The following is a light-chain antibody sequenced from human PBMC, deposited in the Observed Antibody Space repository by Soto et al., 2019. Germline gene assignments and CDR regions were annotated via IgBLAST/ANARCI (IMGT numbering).Light chain of an antibody. CDR2: GAS. CDR1: QSLTRN. V-gene: IGKV3-15*01. CDR3: QLYDKWPRT. J-gene: IGKJ1*01. Sequence: RGMTQPPRTLSVSPGDRVTLSCRASQSLTRNLAWYQHKPGQSPRLLIYGASARATGIPDRFSGGVSGAEYTLTISGLQSEDFTGYYCQLYDKWPRTFGQGTKVDIK.